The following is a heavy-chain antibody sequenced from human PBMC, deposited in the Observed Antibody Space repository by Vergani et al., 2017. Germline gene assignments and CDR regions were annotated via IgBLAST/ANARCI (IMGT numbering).Heavy chain of an antibody. J-gene: IGHJ4*02. Sequence: EVQLVESGGGLVQPGGSLRLSCAASGFTFSSYDMHWVRQATGKGLEWVSAIGTAGDTYYPGSVKGRFTISRDNSKNTLFLEMNSLRTEDTATYFCAKGLGITLTAVWGGLDSWGPGTVVLVSS. V-gene: IGHV3-13*01. CDR3: AKGLGITLTAVWGGLDS. D-gene: IGHD3-16*01. CDR1: GFTFSSYD. CDR2: IGTAGDT.